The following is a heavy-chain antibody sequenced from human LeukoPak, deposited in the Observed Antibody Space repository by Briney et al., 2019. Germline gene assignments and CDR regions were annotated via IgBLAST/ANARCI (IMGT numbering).Heavy chain of an antibody. CDR3: ARDISERYSVDY. CDR2: LSYDGRIK. V-gene: IGHV3-30-3*01. D-gene: IGHD1-26*01. Sequence: GGSLRLSCAAAGFTFGVYAMHWVRQAPGKGLEWVAFLSYDGRIKGYADSVKGRFTVSRDNSKNTLYLQMNNLRAEDTAVYYCARDISERYSVDYWGQGTLVTVSS. CDR1: GFTFGVYA. J-gene: IGHJ4*02.